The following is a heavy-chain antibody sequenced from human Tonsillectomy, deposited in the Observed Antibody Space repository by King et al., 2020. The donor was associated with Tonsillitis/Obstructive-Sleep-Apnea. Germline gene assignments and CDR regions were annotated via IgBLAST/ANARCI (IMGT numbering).Heavy chain of an antibody. CDR3: ARVEYSSGAHKFDY. CDR2: ISESGYYT. V-gene: IGHV3-23*01. Sequence: VQLLDSGGGFVQSGGSLRLSCAASGFPFSSYAMTWVRQAPGKGVEWVSCISESGYYTYYADSVRGRFTISRDNSRNTLDLQISSLRADDTAVYYCARVEYSSGAHKFDYWGQGTLVTVSS. J-gene: IGHJ4*02. CDR1: GFPFSSYA. D-gene: IGHD2-15*01.